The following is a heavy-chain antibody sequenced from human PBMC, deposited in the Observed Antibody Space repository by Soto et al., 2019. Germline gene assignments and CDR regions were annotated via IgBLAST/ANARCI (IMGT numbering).Heavy chain of an antibody. CDR3: ARVGISLSRGVSSGNHYGIDA. CDR1: GFSLSSYT. CDR2: ITRIDDYV. J-gene: IGHJ6*02. D-gene: IGHD3-10*01. Sequence: AQLVEFGGGLVKPGGSLRLSCAASGFSLSSYTVNWVRQAPGKGLEWVSCITRIDDYVYYSDSVEGRFTISRDNAKKSVYLQMNTLRVEGSAVYYGARVGISLSRGVSSGNHYGIDAWGQGTTVIVSS. V-gene: IGHV3-21*05.